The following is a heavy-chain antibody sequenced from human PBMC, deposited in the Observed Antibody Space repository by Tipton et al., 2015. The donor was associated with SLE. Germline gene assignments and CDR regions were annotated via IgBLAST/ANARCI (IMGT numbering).Heavy chain of an antibody. J-gene: IGHJ4*02. CDR3: ARAAYSGSSVDY. Sequence: LRLSCTVSGVSITSYYWSWIRQPPGKGLEWIWYVYYTETASYNPSLKSRVTISVDTSKNQFSLKLSSVTAADRAVYYCARAAYSGSSVDYWGQGTLVTVSS. V-gene: IGHV4-59*01. D-gene: IGHD1-26*01. CDR1: GVSITSYY. CDR2: VYYTETA.